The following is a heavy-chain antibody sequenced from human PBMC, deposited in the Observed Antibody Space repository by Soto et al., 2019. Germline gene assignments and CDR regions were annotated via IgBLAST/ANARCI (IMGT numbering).Heavy chain of an antibody. CDR3: ARAPSDFWSGYYGTHYGMDV. CDR1: GGSISSGDYY. Sequence: SETLSLTCTVSGGSISSGDYYWSWIRQPPGKGLEWIGYIYYSGSTYYNPSLKSRVTISVDTSKNQFSLKLSSVTAADTAVYYCARAPSDFWSGYYGTHYGMDVWGQGTTVTVSS. D-gene: IGHD3-3*01. J-gene: IGHJ6*02. CDR2: IYYSGST. V-gene: IGHV4-30-4*01.